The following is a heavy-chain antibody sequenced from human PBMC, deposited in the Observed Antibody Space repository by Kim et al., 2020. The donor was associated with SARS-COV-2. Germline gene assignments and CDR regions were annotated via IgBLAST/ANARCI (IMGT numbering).Heavy chain of an antibody. Sequence: GESLKISCKGSGYRFASYWIGWVRQMPGKGLEWMGIVFPGDSDIRYSRTFQGQVTISVDKSISAAYLQWSSLKATDTAMYYCVRLRGYSVATEDYGVEVWGQGTAVIVSS. CDR2: VFPGDSDI. D-gene: IGHD5-18*01. J-gene: IGHJ6*02. CDR3: VRLRGYSVATEDYGVEV. V-gene: IGHV5-51*01. CDR1: GYRFASYW.